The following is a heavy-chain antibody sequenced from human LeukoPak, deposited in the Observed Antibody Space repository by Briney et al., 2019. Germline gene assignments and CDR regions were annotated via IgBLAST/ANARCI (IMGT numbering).Heavy chain of an antibody. V-gene: IGHV1-69*05. CDR3: ASTGYYDSSGYYLLDY. Sequence: GSSVKVSCKASGGTFSSYAISWVRQAPGQGLEWMGEIIPIFGTANYAQKFQGRVTITTDESTSTAYMELSSLRSEDTAVYYCASTGYYDSSGYYLLDYWGQGTLVTVSS. D-gene: IGHD3-22*01. CDR1: GGTFSSYA. J-gene: IGHJ4*02. CDR2: IIPIFGTA.